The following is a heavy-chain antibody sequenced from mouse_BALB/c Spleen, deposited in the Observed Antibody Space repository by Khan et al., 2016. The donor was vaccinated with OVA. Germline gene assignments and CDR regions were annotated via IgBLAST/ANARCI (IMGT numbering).Heavy chain of an antibody. V-gene: IGHV5-6*02. J-gene: IGHJ3*01. D-gene: IGHD2-1*01. CDR3: ASRVTWSFAY. Sequence: EVKLLESGGDLVKPGGSLRLSCAASGFTFSAYGMYWVRQPPDKRLEWVGTINSDGYYTYYPDTVKGRFTFSRNNAENTLYLQMNSLKTEDTAIYYCASRVTWSFAYWGQGTLVTVSA. CDR1: GFTFSAYG. CDR2: INSDGYYT.